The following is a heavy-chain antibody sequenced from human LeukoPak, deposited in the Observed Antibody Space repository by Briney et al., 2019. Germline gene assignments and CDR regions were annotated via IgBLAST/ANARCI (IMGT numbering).Heavy chain of an antibody. CDR3: AGGDTAMVDYYYYMDV. CDR1: GFTFSSYS. Sequence: GGSLRLSCAASGFTFSSYSTNWVRQAPGKGLEWVSSISSSSSYIYYADSVKGRFTISRDNSKNSLYLQMNSLRAEDTAVYYCAGGDTAMVDYYYYMDVWGKGTTVTISS. CDR2: ISSSSSYI. V-gene: IGHV3-21*01. J-gene: IGHJ6*03. D-gene: IGHD5-18*01.